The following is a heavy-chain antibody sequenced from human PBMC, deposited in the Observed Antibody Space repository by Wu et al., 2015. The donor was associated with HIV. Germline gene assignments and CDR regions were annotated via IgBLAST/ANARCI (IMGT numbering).Heavy chain of an antibody. D-gene: IGHD2-2*01. CDR3: ASHRYQLQGHYYMDV. Sequence: QVQLVQSGAEVKKPGSSVKVSCKASGGTFSSYAISWVRQAPGQGLEWMGGIIPIFGTANYAQKFQGGVTITADESTSTAYMELSSLRSEDTAVYYCASHRYQLQGHYYMDVWGKGTTVTVSS. CDR1: GGTFSSYA. V-gene: IGHV1-69*12. J-gene: IGHJ6*03. CDR2: IIPIFGTA.